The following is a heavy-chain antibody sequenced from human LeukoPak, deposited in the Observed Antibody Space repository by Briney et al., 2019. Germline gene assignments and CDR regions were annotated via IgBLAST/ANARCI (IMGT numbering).Heavy chain of an antibody. D-gene: IGHD3-22*01. J-gene: IGHJ3*02. CDR1: GGSISSGSYY. CDR3: ARTTAGRLLIVVADSPRGAFDI. Sequence: SQTLSLTCTVSGGSISSGSYYWSWIRQPAGKGLEWIGRIYTSGTTNYNPYLKSRVTISVDTSKNQFSLKLSSVTAADTAVYYCARTTAGRLLIVVADSPRGAFDIWGQGTMVTVSS. CDR2: IYTSGTT. V-gene: IGHV4-61*02.